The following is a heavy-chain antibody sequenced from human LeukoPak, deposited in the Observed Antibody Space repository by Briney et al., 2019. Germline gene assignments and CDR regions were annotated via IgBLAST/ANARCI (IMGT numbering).Heavy chain of an antibody. CDR3: ARAYSSSSFFDY. CDR2: INWNGGST. Sequence: GGPLRLSCAASGFTFDDYGMSWVRQAPGKGLEWVSGINWNGGSTGYADSVKGRFTISRDNAKNSLYLQMNSLRAEDTALYYCARAYSSSSFFDYWGQGTLVTVSS. D-gene: IGHD6-6*01. J-gene: IGHJ4*02. V-gene: IGHV3-20*04. CDR1: GFTFDDYG.